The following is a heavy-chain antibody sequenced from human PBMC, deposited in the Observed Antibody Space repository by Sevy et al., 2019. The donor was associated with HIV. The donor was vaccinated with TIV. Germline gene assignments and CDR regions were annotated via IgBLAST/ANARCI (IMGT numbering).Heavy chain of an antibody. CDR2: ISPSGGST. Sequence: GPLRLSCAASGFTFISYAMSWVRQAPGKGLEWVSSISPSGGSTYYADSVKGRFSISRDNSKNTVDLQMNSLRAEDTAVYYCAKEAAMGYVWGQGTTVTVSS. CDR1: GFTFISYA. CDR3: AKEAAMGYV. J-gene: IGHJ6*02. V-gene: IGHV3-23*01. D-gene: IGHD5-18*01.